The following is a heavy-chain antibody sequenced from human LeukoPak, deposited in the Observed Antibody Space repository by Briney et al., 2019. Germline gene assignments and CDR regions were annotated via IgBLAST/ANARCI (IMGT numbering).Heavy chain of an antibody. CDR3: AHRDFGVAPNDAFDI. V-gene: IGHV2-5*01. Sequence: SGPTLVKPTQTLTLTCTFSGFSLSTSGVGVGWIRQPPGKALEWLALIYWNDDKRYSPSLKSRLTITKDTSKSQVVLTMTNMDPVDTATYYCAHRDFGVAPNDAFDIWGQGTMVTVSS. CDR1: GFSLSTSGVG. J-gene: IGHJ3*02. CDR2: IYWNDDK. D-gene: IGHD3-3*01.